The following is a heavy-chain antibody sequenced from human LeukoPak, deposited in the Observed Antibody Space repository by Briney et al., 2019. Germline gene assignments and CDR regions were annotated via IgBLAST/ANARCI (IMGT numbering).Heavy chain of an antibody. J-gene: IGHJ4*02. CDR1: GGTFSSYA. Sequence: SVKGSCKASGGTFSSYAISWVSQAPGQGLEWMGRIIPIFGTANYAQKVQGRVTITTDESTSTAYMELSSLRSEDTAVYYCARDTYSSSWYVPNYFDYWGQGTLVTVSS. V-gene: IGHV1-69*05. CDR3: ARDTYSSSWYVPNYFDY. CDR2: IIPIFGTA. D-gene: IGHD6-13*01.